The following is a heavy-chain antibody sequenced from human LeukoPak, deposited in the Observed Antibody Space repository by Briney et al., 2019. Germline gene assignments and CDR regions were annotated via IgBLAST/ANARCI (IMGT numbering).Heavy chain of an antibody. CDR2: ISGSGGST. D-gene: IGHD4-17*01. Sequence: PGGSLRLSCAASGFTFSSYAMSWVRQAPGKGLEWVSAISGSGGSTYYADSVKGRFTISRDNSKSTLYMQMNSLRAEDTAVYYCAKFHRPVTDYIDYWGQRTLVTVSS. J-gene: IGHJ4*02. CDR1: GFTFSSYA. V-gene: IGHV3-23*01. CDR3: AKFHRPVTDYIDY.